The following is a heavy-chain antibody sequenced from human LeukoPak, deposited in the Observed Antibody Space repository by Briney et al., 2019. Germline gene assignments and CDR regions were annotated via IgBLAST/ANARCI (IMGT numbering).Heavy chain of an antibody. CDR3: AKETSGSYYVAFDI. CDR1: GFTFSSYE. Sequence: GGSLRLSCAASGFTFSSYEMNWVRQAPGKGLEWVSAISGSGGSTYYADSVKGRFTISRDNAKNSLYLQMNSLRAEDTAVYYCAKETSGSYYVAFDIWGQGTMVTVSS. J-gene: IGHJ3*02. V-gene: IGHV3-23*01. D-gene: IGHD1-26*01. CDR2: ISGSGGST.